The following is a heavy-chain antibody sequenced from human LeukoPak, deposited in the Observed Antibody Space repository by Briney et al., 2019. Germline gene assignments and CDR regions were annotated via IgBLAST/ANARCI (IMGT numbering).Heavy chain of an antibody. CDR3: ATSPSEILRYFDWLLFGY. D-gene: IGHD3-9*01. Sequence: ASVKVSCKVSGYTLTELSTHWVRQAPGKGLEWMGGFDPEDGETIYAQKFQGRVTMTEDTSTDTAYMELSSLRSEDTAVYYCATSPSEILRYFDWLLFGYWGQGTLVTVSS. CDR1: GYTLTELS. CDR2: FDPEDGET. J-gene: IGHJ4*02. V-gene: IGHV1-24*01.